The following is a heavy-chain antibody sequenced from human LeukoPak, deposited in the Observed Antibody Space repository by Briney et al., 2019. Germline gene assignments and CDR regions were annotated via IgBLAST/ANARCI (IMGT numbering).Heavy chain of an antibody. CDR3: AREGPGVGYRSSTSCYTEAFDI. CDR1: GGTFSSYT. CDR2: IIPILGIA. D-gene: IGHD2-2*02. J-gene: IGHJ3*02. V-gene: IGHV1-69*04. Sequence: GSSVKVSCKASGGTFSSYTISWVRRAPGQGLEWMGRIIPILGIANYAQKFQGRVTITADKSTSTAYMELSSLRSEDTAVYYCAREGPGVGYRSSTSCYTEAFDIWGQGTMVTVSS.